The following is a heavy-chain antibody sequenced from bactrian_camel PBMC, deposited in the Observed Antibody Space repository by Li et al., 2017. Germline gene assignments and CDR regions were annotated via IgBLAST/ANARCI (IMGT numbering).Heavy chain of an antibody. Sequence: PLVESGGGLVQPGGSLRLSCAVSGFTFSSYWMYWVRQAPGRGLEWVSFINAAGATPTYADSVKGRFTISLDNAKNTAYLQMNSLKVEDSGVYYCDLSRVEGLTCSGQGTQVTVS. CDR1: GFTFSSYW. D-gene: IGHD1*01. V-gene: IGHV3S1*01. J-gene: IGHJ4*01. CDR2: INAAGATP.